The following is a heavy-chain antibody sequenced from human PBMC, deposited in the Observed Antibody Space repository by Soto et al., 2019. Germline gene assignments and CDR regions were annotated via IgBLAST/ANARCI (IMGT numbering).Heavy chain of an antibody. CDR3: VKNSGWFNT. J-gene: IGHJ5*02. CDR2: IDGSGGIT. Sequence: QLLQSGAGLVQPGGSLTLSCAASGFTFGTTDMSWVRQAPGEGLEWVSTIDGSGGITYYADSVKGRFTISRDNSRNTVYLQMNSLRGDDTALYYCVKNSGWFNTWCQGALVTVSS. CDR1: GFTFGTTD. D-gene: IGHD3-10*01. V-gene: IGHV3-23*01.